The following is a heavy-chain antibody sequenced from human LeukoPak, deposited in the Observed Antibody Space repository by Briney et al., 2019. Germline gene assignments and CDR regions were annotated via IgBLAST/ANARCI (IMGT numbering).Heavy chain of an antibody. CDR3: AREGYYDILTGYGAFDY. V-gene: IGHV4-30-2*01. Sequence: SETLSLTCTVSGGSISSGGYYWSWIRQPPGKGLEWIGYIYHSGSTYYNPSLKSRVTISVDRSKNLFSLKLSSVTAADTAVYYCAREGYYDILTGYGAFDYWGQGTLVTVSS. CDR1: GGSISSGGYY. D-gene: IGHD3-9*01. CDR2: IYHSGST. J-gene: IGHJ4*02.